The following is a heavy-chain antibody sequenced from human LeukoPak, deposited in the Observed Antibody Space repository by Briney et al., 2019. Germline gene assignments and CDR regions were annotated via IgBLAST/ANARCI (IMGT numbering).Heavy chain of an antibody. V-gene: IGHV4-30-4*01. J-gene: IGHJ3*02. D-gene: IGHD3-9*01. Sequence: SETLSLTCTVSGSSISSSDYYWSWIRQPPGKGLEWIGYIYYSGSTSYNPSLKSRITISVDTSKNQFSLKLTSVTAADTAVYYCARGFDAHNAFDIWGQGTMVTVSS. CDR1: GSSISSSDYY. CDR2: IYYSGST. CDR3: ARGFDAHNAFDI.